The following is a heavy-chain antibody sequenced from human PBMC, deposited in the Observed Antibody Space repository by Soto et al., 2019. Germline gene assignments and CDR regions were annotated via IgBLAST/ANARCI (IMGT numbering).Heavy chain of an antibody. CDR3: ARGGYDILTGYYNRYYYYGMDV. CDR1: GYTFTSYD. D-gene: IGHD3-9*01. CDR2: MNPNSGNT. V-gene: IGHV1-8*01. J-gene: IGHJ6*02. Sequence: QVQLVQSGAEMKKPGASVKVSCKASGYTFTSYDINWVRQATGQGLEWMGWMNPNSGNTGYAQKFQGRVTMTRNTSISTAYMELSSLRSEDTAVYYCARGGYDILTGYYNRYYYYGMDVWGQGTTVTVSS.